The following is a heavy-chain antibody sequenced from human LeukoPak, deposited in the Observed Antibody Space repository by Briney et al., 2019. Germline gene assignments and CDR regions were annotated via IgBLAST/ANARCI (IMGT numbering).Heavy chain of an antibody. Sequence: ASVKVSCKASGYTFTGYYMHWVRQAPGQGLGWMGWINPNSGGTNYAQKFQGRVTMTRDTSISTAYMELSRLRSDDTAVYYCARVEVGAISVDYWGQGTLVTVSS. CDR1: GYTFTGYY. J-gene: IGHJ4*02. CDR2: INPNSGGT. D-gene: IGHD1-26*01. V-gene: IGHV1-2*02. CDR3: ARVEVGAISVDY.